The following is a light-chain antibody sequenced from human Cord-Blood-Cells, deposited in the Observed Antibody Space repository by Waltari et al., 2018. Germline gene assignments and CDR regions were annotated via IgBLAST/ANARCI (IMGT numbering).Light chain of an antibody. CDR3: QQYNNWPPVT. CDR1: QSVSSN. J-gene: IGKJ5*01. CDR2: GAS. V-gene: IGKV3-15*01. Sequence: EIVMTQSPATLSVSPGERANLSCRPSQSVSSNLAWYQQKPGQAPRLLIYGASTRATGIPARFSGSGSGTEFTLTISSLQSEDFAVYYCQQYNNWPPVTFGQGTRLEIK.